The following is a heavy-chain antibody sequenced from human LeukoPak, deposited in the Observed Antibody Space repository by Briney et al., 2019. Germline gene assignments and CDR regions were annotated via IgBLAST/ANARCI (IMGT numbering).Heavy chain of an antibody. V-gene: IGHV3-49*03. J-gene: IGHJ4*02. CDR1: GFNLGDYG. D-gene: IGHD2-15*01. Sequence: GGSLRLSCTASGFNLGDYGMSWFCQAPGKGLEWVGVIRSKTYGGTTEYAASVKGRFTISRDDFKSIAHLQMNSLKTEDTAVYYCTRERNRIGDYWGQGTLVTVSS. CDR2: IRSKTYGGTT. CDR3: TRERNRIGDY.